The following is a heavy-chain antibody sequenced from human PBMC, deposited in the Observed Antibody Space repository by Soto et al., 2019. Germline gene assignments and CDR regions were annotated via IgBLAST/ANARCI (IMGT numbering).Heavy chain of an antibody. CDR3: VRRGSARPGSFDI. CDR1: GYTFTSYG. CDR2: ISAYNGNT. Sequence: QVQLVQSGAEVKKPGASVKVSCKASGYTFTSYGFSWVRQAPGQGLEWIGWISAYNGNTNYAQKLQVRVTITTDTSTVTAYMELTSLSSDATAVYYWVRRGSARPGSFDIWGQGTMVTVSS. V-gene: IGHV1-18*01. J-gene: IGHJ3*02. D-gene: IGHD3-16*01.